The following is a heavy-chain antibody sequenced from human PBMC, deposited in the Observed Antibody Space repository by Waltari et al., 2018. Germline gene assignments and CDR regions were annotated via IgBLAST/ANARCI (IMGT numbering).Heavy chain of an antibody. CDR2: IYYSGST. J-gene: IGHJ5*02. CDR3: ARDGFEPAGWFDP. Sequence: QVQLQESGPGLVKPSETLSLTCTVSGGSISSHYWLWIRQPPGKGLEWIGYIYYSGSTNYNPSLKSRVTISVDTSKNQFSLKLSSVTAADTAVYYCARDGFEPAGWFDPWGQGTLVTVSS. CDR1: GGSISSHY. D-gene: IGHD3-16*01. V-gene: IGHV4-59*11.